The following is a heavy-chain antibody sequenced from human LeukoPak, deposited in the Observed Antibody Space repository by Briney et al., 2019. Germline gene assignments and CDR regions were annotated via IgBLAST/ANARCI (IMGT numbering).Heavy chain of an antibody. CDR1: GFTFSDYG. CDR3: AGGLLWLGEDINWFDP. J-gene: IGHJ5*02. CDR2: ISSDGSNK. Sequence: PGGSLRLSCAASGFTFSDYGMHWVRQAPGKGLEWVATISSDGSNKNYADSVKGRFTISRDNAKNSLYLQMNSLRAEDTAVYYCAGGLLWLGEDINWFDPWGQGTLVTVSS. D-gene: IGHD3-10*01. V-gene: IGHV3-30*03.